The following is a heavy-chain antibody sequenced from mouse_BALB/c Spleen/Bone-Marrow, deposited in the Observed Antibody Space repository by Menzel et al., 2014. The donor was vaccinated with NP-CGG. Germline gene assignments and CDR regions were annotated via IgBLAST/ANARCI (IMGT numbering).Heavy chain of an antibody. V-gene: IGHV5-6-2*01. D-gene: IGHD2-12*01. CDR1: GFTSSTYY. Sequence: EVKVVESGGGLVKLGGSLKLSCAASGFTSSTYYMSWVRQTPEKRLELVAAINSNGDTTYYPDTVKGRFTISRDNAKNTLYLQMSSLKSEDTALYYCARQLRRTYYYAMDYWGQGTSVTVSS. CDR3: ARQLRRTYYYAMDY. J-gene: IGHJ4*01. CDR2: INSNGDTT.